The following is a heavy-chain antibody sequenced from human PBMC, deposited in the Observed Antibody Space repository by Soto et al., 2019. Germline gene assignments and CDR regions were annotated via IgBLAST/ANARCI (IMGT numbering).Heavy chain of an antibody. D-gene: IGHD5-18*01. CDR2: IIPILGIA. Sequence: QVQLVQSGAEVKKPGSSVKVSCKASGGTFSSYTISWVRQAPGQGLEWMGRIIPILGIANYAQKFQGRVTITADKSTSTAYMELSSLRSEDTAVYYCARGGLPIDYYGMDVWGQGTTVTVSS. CDR3: ARGGLPIDYYGMDV. V-gene: IGHV1-69*02. CDR1: GGTFSSYT. J-gene: IGHJ6*02.